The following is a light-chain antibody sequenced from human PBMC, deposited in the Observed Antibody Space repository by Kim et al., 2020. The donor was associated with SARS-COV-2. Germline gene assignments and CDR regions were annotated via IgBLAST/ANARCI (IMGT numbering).Light chain of an antibody. J-gene: IGKJ1*01. CDR1: QSIGSS. CDR2: FAS. Sequence: VTPKGKVTIACRASQSIGSSLHWYQQKPDQSPKLLIKFASQSISGVPSRFSGSGSGTDFTLTINSLEAEDAATYYCHQSNSLPWTFGQGTKVDIK. V-gene: IGKV6-21*02. CDR3: HQSNSLPWT.